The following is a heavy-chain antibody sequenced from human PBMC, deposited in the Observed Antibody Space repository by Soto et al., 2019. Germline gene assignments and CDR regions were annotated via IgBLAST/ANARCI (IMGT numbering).Heavy chain of an antibody. CDR1: GGSISSSSYY. Sequence: SETLSLTCTVSGGSISSSSYYWGWIRQPPGKGLEWIGGTRYSGGTYYNPSLRSRVTMSVDKSKSQLSLMLYSVTAADTGVYYCARYSAASGTYYFDYWGQGTLVTSPQ. J-gene: IGHJ4*01. CDR2: TRYSGGT. V-gene: IGHV4-39*07. D-gene: IGHD6-13*01. CDR3: ARYSAASGTYYFDY.